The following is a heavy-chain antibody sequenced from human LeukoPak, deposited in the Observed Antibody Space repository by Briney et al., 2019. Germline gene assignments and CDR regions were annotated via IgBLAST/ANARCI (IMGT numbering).Heavy chain of an antibody. CDR1: GYTFTSYY. CDR2: INPSGGST. CDR3: ARQFYDYVWGSYRSNWFDP. D-gene: IGHD3-16*02. V-gene: IGHV1-46*01. Sequence: ASVKVSCEASGYTFTSYYMHWVRQAPGQGLEWMGIINPSGGSTSYAQKFQGRVTMTRDTSTSTVYMELSSLRSEDTAVYYCARQFYDYVWGSYRSNWFDPWGQGTLVTVSS. J-gene: IGHJ5*02.